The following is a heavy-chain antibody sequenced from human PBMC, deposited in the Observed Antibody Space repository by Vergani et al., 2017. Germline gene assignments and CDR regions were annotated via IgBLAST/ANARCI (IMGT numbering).Heavy chain of an antibody. V-gene: IGHV3-21*01. D-gene: IGHD6-19*01. CDR2: ISSSSSYI. CDR1: GFPFSSYS. Sequence: EVQLVESGGGLVKPGGSLRLSCAASGFPFSSYSMNWVRQAPGKGLEWVSSISSSSSYIYYADSVKGRFTISRDNAKNSLYLQMNSLRAEDTAVYYGAGGSVAAAYYYYGMDVWGQGTTVTVSS. CDR3: AGGSVAAAYYYYGMDV. J-gene: IGHJ6*02.